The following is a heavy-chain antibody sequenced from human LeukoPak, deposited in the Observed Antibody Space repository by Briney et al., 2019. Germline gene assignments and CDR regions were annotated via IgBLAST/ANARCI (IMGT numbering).Heavy chain of an antibody. J-gene: IGHJ6*02. CDR3: AKGVHPVSGDGYTNYYYYGVDV. V-gene: IGHV3-23*01. CDR2: ISGSGGST. CDR1: GFTFSSYA. Sequence: PGGSLRLSCAASGFTFSSYAMSWVRQAPGKGLEWVSAISGSGGSTYYADSVKGRFTISRDNSKNTLYLQMNSLRAEDTAVYYCAKGVHPVSGDGYTNYYYYGVDVWGQGTTVTVSS. D-gene: IGHD5-24*01.